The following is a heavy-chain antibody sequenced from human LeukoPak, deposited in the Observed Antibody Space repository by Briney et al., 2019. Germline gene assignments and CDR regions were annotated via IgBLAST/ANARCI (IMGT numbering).Heavy chain of an antibody. CDR2: ISVSGGST. CDR3: AKDYRPYYYGSSGYYYAEYFQH. J-gene: IGHJ1*01. V-gene: IGHV3-23*01. Sequence: GGSLRLSCAASGFTFSSYAMSWVRQAPGKGLGWVSAISVSGGSTYYADSVKGRFTISRDNSKNTLYLQMNSLRAEDTAVYDCAKDYRPYYYGSSGYYYAEYFQHWGQGTLVTVSS. D-gene: IGHD3-22*01. CDR1: GFTFSSYA.